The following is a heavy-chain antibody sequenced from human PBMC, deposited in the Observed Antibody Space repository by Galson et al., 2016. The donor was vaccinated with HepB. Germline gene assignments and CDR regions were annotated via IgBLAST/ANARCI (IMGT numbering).Heavy chain of an antibody. Sequence: SVKVSCKASGCTFTTYGISWVRQAPGQGLEWMGRISAYNGNTNYAQKLQGRFTMTTDTSTSTAYMELRRLRSDDTAVYYCARDSGQITWKQLCLLKETLDYWGQGTLVTVSS. CDR3: ARDSGQITWKQLCLLKETLDY. V-gene: IGHV1-18*01. CDR1: GCTFTTYG. J-gene: IGHJ4*02. D-gene: IGHD5-18*01. CDR2: ISAYNGNT.